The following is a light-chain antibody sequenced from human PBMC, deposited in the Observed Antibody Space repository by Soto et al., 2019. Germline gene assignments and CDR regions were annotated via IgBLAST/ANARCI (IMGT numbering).Light chain of an antibody. V-gene: IGLV2-8*01. Sequence: QSVLTQPPSASESPGQSVTISCTGTSSDVGAYKYVSWYQQYPGKAPKLMIYEVSKRPSGVPDRFSGSKSGNTASLTVSGLQAEDEADYYCTSYVGSNIWVFGGGTKLTVL. CDR1: SSDVGAYKY. J-gene: IGLJ3*02. CDR3: TSYVGSNIWV. CDR2: EVS.